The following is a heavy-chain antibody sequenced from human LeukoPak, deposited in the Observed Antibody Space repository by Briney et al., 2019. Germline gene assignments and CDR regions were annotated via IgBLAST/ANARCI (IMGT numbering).Heavy chain of an antibody. CDR3: ARGLQGGGNSIDY. J-gene: IGHJ4*02. Sequence: SETLSLTCTVSGGSISSRSYYWGWIRQPPGKGLEWIGKISDSGSTYYSPSLGSRVTISIDMSKNQFSLKLSSVTAADTAVYYCARGLQGGGNSIDYWGQGTLVTVSS. D-gene: IGHD4-23*01. CDR1: GGSISSRSYY. V-gene: IGHV4-39*07. CDR2: ISDSGST.